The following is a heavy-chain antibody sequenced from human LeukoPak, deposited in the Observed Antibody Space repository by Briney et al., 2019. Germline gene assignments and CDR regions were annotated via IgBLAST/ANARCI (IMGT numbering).Heavy chain of an antibody. J-gene: IGHJ6*02. CDR3: SRHALAGCRARRCFTSFHYYGMDV. Sequence: GAAMEICWEGAGTIITDYWIGGGRPLGGKGVEWMGIIFHNDFDVKDSPSFQDQVIISVDQSIDTAYLQWSSLPASDTAIYYCSRHALAGCRARRCFTSFHYYGMDVWGQGTTVTVSS. D-gene: IGHD4/OR15-4a*01. CDR1: GTIITDYW. CDR2: IFHNDFDV. V-gene: IGHV5-51*01.